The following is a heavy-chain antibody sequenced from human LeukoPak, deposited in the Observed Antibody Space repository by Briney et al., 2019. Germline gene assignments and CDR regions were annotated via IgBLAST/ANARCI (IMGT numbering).Heavy chain of an antibody. CDR3: AREGLGSATQPAAIVYWFDP. CDR1: GGSISSSNW. D-gene: IGHD2-2*02. V-gene: IGHV4-4*02. J-gene: IGHJ5*02. CDR2: IYHSGST. Sequence: PSGTLSLTCAVSGGSISSSNWWSWVRQPPGKGLEWIGEIYHSGSTNYNPSLKSRVTISVDKSKNQFSLKLSSVTAADTAVYYCAREGLGSATQPAAIVYWFDPWGQGTLVTVSS.